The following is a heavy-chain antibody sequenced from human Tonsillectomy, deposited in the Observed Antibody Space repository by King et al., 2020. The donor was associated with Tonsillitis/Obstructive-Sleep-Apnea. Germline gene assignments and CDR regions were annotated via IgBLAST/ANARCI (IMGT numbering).Heavy chain of an antibody. CDR3: TRGGDIVVVPAADYYYMDV. CDR2: IRSKADGGTT. V-gene: IGHV3-49*04. D-gene: IGHD2-2*01. J-gene: IGHJ6*03. Sequence: QLVQSGGGLVQPGRSLRLSCTASGFTFGDYAMSWVRQAPGKGLEWVGFIRSKADGGTTEYAASVKGRFTISRDDSKSIAYLQMNSLKTEDTAVYYCTRGGDIVVVPAADYYYMDVWGKGTTVTVSS. CDR1: GFTFGDYA.